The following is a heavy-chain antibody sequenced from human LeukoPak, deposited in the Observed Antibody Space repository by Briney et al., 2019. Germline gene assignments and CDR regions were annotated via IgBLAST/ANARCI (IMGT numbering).Heavy chain of an antibody. J-gene: IGHJ1*01. CDR3: ARAGTLIAVAGPHFQH. Sequence: GASVKVSRKASGYTFTSYGISWVRQAPGQGLEWMGWISAYNGNTNYAQKLQGRVTMTTDTSTSTAYMELRSLRSDDMAVYYCARAGTLIAVAGPHFQHWGQGTLVTVSS. V-gene: IGHV1-18*03. CDR1: GYTFTSYG. CDR2: ISAYNGNT. D-gene: IGHD6-19*01.